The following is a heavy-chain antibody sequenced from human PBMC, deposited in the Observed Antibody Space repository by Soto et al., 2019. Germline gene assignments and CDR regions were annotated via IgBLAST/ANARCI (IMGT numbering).Heavy chain of an antibody. CDR1: GFIFSDYA. V-gene: IGHV3-30-3*01. CDR2: ISPAGTNQ. D-gene: IGHD6-6*01. J-gene: IGHJ1*01. Sequence: PGGSLRLSCGASGFIFSDYAMHWARQAPGKGLEWVALISPAGTNQYYADSAKGRFTISRDNSKNTLYLQMNSLRPEDTGLCYCARENSRISPRLFQHWGHGTLVTVSS. CDR3: ARENSRISPRLFQH.